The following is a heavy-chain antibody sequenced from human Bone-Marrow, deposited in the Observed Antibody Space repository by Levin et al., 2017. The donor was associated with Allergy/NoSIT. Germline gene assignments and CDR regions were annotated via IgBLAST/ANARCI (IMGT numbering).Heavy chain of an antibody. V-gene: IGHV3-30*03. D-gene: IGHD3-22*01. Sequence: GGSLRLSCSASGFPFSTYAMHWVRQAPDKGPEWVAAISYDGSNQDYADSVKGRFTISRDNSKNTLYLQMDSLRAEDTAVYYCARIIGSGYYDSSGYFTASDFDYWGQGTLVIVSS. J-gene: IGHJ4*02. CDR3: ARIIGSGYYDSSGYFTASDFDY. CDR2: ISYDGSNQ. CDR1: GFPFSTYA.